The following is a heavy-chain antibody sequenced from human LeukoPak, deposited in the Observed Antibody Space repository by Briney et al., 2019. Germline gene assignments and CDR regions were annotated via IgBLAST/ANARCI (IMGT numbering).Heavy chain of an antibody. V-gene: IGHV1-69*01. CDR2: IIPIFGTA. CDR3: ARDYGGNSGAFDY. J-gene: IGHJ4*02. Sequence: SVKVSCKASGGTFSSYAISWVRQAPGQGLEWMGGIIPIFGTANYAQKFQGRVTITADESTSTAYMELSSLRSEDTAVYYCARDYGGNSGAFDYWGQGTLVTVSS. CDR1: GGTFSSYA. D-gene: IGHD4-23*01.